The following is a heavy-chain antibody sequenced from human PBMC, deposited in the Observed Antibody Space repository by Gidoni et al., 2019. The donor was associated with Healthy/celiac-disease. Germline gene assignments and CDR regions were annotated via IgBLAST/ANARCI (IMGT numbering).Heavy chain of an antibody. D-gene: IGHD4-17*01. J-gene: IGHJ5*02. CDR2: INPNSGGT. V-gene: IGHV1-2*02. CDR1: GYPFTGYY. Sequence: QVQLVQSGAEVKKPGASVKVSCQASGYPFTGYYMHWVRQAPGQGLEWMGWINPNSGGTNYAQKFQGRVTMTRDTSISTAYMELSRLRSDDTAVYYCARGNDYGGKAGWFDPWGQGTLVTVSS. CDR3: ARGNDYGGKAGWFDP.